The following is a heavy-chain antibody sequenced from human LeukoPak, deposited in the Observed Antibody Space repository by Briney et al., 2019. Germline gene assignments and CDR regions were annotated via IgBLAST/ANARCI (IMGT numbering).Heavy chain of an antibody. J-gene: IGHJ4*02. CDR1: GGSISSYY. V-gene: IGHV4-59*12. CDR2: IYYSGST. CDR3: ARYGGSGTYFFDY. D-gene: IGHD3-10*01. Sequence: SETLSLTCTVSGGSISSYYWSWIRQPPGKGLEWIGYIYYSGSTNYNPSLKSRVTISVDRSKNQFSLKLTSVTAADTAVYYCARYGGSGTYFFDYWGQGTLVTVSS.